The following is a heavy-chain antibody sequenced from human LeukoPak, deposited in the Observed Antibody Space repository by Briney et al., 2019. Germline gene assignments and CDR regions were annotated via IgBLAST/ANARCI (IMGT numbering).Heavy chain of an antibody. CDR1: GLTFNNYA. CDR2: ISGSGGRT. D-gene: IGHD1-26*01. CDR3: AREMLRDGSYLIED. Sequence: PGGSLRLSCAVSGLTFNNYAMTWVRQAPGKGLEWVSSISGSGGRTNYADSVKGRFTISRDNSKNTLYLQMNSLRADDTAVYYCAREMLRDGSYLIEDWGQGILVTVSS. J-gene: IGHJ4*02. V-gene: IGHV3-23*01.